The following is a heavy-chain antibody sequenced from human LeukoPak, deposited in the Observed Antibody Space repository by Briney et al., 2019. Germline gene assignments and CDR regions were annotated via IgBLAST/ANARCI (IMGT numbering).Heavy chain of an antibody. CDR1: GCSISSSSYY. Sequence: PSETLSLTCTVSGCSISSSSYYWGWMRQPPGKGLEGIGSIYYSGSTNYNPSLKSRVTISVDTSKNQFSLKLSSVTAADTAVYYCARSHDNNFDWLFRNMYYFDYWGQGTLVTVSS. D-gene: IGHD3-9*01. CDR2: IYYSGST. J-gene: IGHJ4*02. V-gene: IGHV4-39*07. CDR3: ARSHDNNFDWLFRNMYYFDY.